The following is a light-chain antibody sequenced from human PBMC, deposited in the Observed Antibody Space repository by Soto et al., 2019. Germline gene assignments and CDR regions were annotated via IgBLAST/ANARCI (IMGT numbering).Light chain of an antibody. CDR1: QSISSY. V-gene: IGKV1-39*01. Sequence: DIQMTQSPSSLSASVGDRVTITCRASQSISSYLNWYQQKPGKAPKFLIYAASSLQSGAPSRFSGSGSGTDFTLTISSLQPEDFATYYCQQSYSGFTFGPGTKVD. CDR3: QQSYSGFT. CDR2: AAS. J-gene: IGKJ3*01.